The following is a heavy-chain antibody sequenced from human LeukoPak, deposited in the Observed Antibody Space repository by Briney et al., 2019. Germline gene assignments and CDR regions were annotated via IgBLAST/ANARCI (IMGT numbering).Heavy chain of an antibody. Sequence: GGSLRLSCAASGFTFSSYSMNWVRQAPGKGLGWVSSISSSSSYIYYADSVKGRFTISRDNAKNSLYLQMTSLRAEDTAVYYCARDLGGRYGDYSAFDIWGQGTMVTVSS. D-gene: IGHD4-17*01. CDR3: ARDLGGRYGDYSAFDI. V-gene: IGHV3-21*03. CDR1: GFTFSSYS. J-gene: IGHJ3*02. CDR2: ISSSSSYI.